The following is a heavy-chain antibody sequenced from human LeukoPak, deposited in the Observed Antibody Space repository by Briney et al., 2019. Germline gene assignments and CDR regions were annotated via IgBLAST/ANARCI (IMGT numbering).Heavy chain of an antibody. CDR2: IYYSGST. CDR3: ARGPRDIVVVPAGYYGMDV. V-gene: IGHV4-31*03. D-gene: IGHD2-2*01. Sequence: PSETLSLTCTVSGGSISSGGYYWSWIRQHPGKGLEWIGYIYYSGSTYYNPSLKSRVTISIDTSKNQFSLKLNSVTAADTAVYYCARGPRDIVVVPAGYYGMDVWGQGTTVTVSS. J-gene: IGHJ6*02. CDR1: GGSISSGGYY.